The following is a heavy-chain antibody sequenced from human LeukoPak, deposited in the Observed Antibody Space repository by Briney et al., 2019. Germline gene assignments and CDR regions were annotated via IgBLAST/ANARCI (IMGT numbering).Heavy chain of an antibody. CDR1: GGTVSSYA. D-gene: IGHD1-26*01. CDR3: ARAAMYSGSYLQGHYFQH. CDR2: IIPIFGTA. V-gene: IGHV1-69*13. Sequence: SVTVSCKASGGTVSSYAISWVRQAPGQGLEWVGGIIPIFGTANYAQKFQGRVTITADESTSTAYMELSSLRSEDTAVYYCARAAMYSGSYLQGHYFQHWGLGTLVTVSS. J-gene: IGHJ1*01.